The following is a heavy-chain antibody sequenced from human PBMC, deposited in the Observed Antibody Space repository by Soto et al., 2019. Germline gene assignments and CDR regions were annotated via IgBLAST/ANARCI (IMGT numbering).Heavy chain of an antibody. V-gene: IGHV4-61*01. D-gene: IGHD3-22*01. Sequence: PSETLSLTCTVSGGSVSSGSYYWSWIRQPPGKGLEWIGYIYYSGSTNYNPSLKSRVTISVDTSKNQFSLKLSSVTAADTAVYYCARGIVESNWFDPWGQGTLVTVSS. CDR2: IYYSGST. J-gene: IGHJ5*02. CDR1: GGSVSSGSYY. CDR3: ARGIVESNWFDP.